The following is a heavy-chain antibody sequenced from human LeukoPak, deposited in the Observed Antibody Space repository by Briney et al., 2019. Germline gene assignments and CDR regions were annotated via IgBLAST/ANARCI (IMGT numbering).Heavy chain of an antibody. CDR2: IYYSGST. CDR3: ARDLYYYGSGSYRAFDI. Sequence: SETLSLTCTVSGGSVSSGSYYWSWIRQPPGKGLEWSGYIYYSGSTNYNPSLKSRVTISVDTSKNQFSLKLSSVTAADTAVYYCARDLYYYGSGSYRAFDIWGQGTMVTVSS. V-gene: IGHV4-61*01. J-gene: IGHJ3*02. D-gene: IGHD3-10*01. CDR1: GGSVSSGSYY.